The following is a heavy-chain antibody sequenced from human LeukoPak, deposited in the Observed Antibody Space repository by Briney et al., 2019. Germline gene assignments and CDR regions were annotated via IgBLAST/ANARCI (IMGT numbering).Heavy chain of an antibody. CDR2: IDPSDSYT. CDR3: ARHPYGSVTYNVDY. J-gene: IGHJ4*02. D-gene: IGHD3-10*01. Sequence: GESLRFSLKRSGYCFAAYWITWVRQMPGKGLEWMGTIDPSDSYTNYSPSFQGHVSISVDKSISTAYLQWSSLKALDTAMYYCARHPYGSVTYNVDYWGQGTLVTVSS. CDR1: GYCFAAYW. V-gene: IGHV5-10-1*01.